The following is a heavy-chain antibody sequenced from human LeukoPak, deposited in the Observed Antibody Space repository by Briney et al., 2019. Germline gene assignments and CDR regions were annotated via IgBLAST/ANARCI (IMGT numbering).Heavy chain of an antibody. J-gene: IGHJ6*03. CDR1: GFTFSSYW. CDR3: ARHYYYYYMDV. Sequence: PGGSLRLSCAASGFTFSSYWMSWVRQAPGKGLEWVANIKQDGSEKYYVDSVKDRFTISRDNAKNSLYLQMNSLRAEDTAVYYCARHYYYYYMDVWGKGTTVTISS. V-gene: IGHV3-7*01. CDR2: IKQDGSEK.